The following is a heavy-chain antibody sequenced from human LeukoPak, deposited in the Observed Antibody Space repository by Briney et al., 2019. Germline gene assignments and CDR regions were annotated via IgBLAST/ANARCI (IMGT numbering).Heavy chain of an antibody. CDR2: INHSGST. J-gene: IGHJ2*01. D-gene: IGHD5-18*01. Sequence: SETLSLTCAVYGGSLSGYYWSWIRQPPGKGLEWIGEINHSGSTNYNPSLKSRVTISVDTSKNQFSLKLSSVTAADTAVYYCARGYSYGCFDLWGRGTLVTVSS. V-gene: IGHV4-34*01. CDR1: GGSLSGYY. CDR3: ARGYSYGCFDL.